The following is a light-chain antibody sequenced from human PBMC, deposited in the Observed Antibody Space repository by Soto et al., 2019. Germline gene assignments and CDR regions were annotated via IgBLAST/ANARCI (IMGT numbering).Light chain of an antibody. Sequence: EIVLTPSPGALSLYSEVRATPCCRGSQSVSSNYLAWYQQRPGQAPRLLIYGVHSRATGIPDRFSGSGSGTDFTLTISRLGPEDSAVYYCQQYGSSAWTFGQGTKVDI. CDR3: QQYGSSAWT. CDR2: GVH. J-gene: IGKJ1*01. V-gene: IGKV3-20*01. CDR1: QSVSSNY.